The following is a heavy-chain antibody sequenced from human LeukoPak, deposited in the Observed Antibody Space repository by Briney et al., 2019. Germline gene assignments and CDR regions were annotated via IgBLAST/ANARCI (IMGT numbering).Heavy chain of an antibody. CDR3: ARGGSSGWYFDY. J-gene: IGHJ4*02. V-gene: IGHV3-74*03. CDR2: IYSDGSDT. Sequence: PGGSLRLSCAASGFTFSNAWMHWVRQAPGKGLVWVSRIYSDGSDTTYADSVKGRFTISRDNAKNSLYLQMNSLRAEDTAVYYCARGGSSGWYFDYWGQGTLVTVSS. D-gene: IGHD6-19*01. CDR1: GFTFSNAW.